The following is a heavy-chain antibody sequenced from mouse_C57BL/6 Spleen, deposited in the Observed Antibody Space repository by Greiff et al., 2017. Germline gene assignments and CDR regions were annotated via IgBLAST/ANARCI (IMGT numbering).Heavy chain of an antibody. V-gene: IGHV1-15*01. J-gene: IGHJ4*01. D-gene: IGHD1-1*01. CDR1: GYTFTDYE. CDR2: IYPETGGT. CDR3: TRGATEAMDY. Sequence: VQVVESGAELVRPGASVTLSCKASGYTFTDYEMHWVKQTPVHGLEWIGAIYPETGGTAYNQKFKGKAILTADKSSSTAYMELRGLTSEDSAVYYCTRGATEAMDYWGQGTSVTVSS.